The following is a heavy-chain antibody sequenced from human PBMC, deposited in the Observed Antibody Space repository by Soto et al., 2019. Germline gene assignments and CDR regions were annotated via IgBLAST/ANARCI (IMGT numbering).Heavy chain of an antibody. CDR2: IIPILGIA. V-gene: IGHV1-69*02. J-gene: IGHJ3*02. D-gene: IGHD3-9*01. CDR3: AIPRFCSSISFPRVVGYDILTGYYDAFDI. Sequence: SVKVSCKASGGTFSSYTISWVRQAPGQGLEWIGRIIPILGIANYAQKLQGRVTITADKSTSTAYMELSSLRSDDTAVYYCAIPRFCSSISFPRVVGYDILTGYYDAFDIWGQGTMVTVSS. CDR1: GGTFSSYT.